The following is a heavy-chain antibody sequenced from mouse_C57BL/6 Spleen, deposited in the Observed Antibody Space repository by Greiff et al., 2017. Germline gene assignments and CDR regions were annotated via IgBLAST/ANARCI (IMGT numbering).Heavy chain of an antibody. J-gene: IGHJ1*03. CDR3: ARHYDYVWYFDV. D-gene: IGHD2-4*01. V-gene: IGHV1-55*01. Sequence: QVQLQQPGAELVKPGASVKMSCKASGYTFTSYWITWVKQRPGQGLEWIGDIYPGSGSTNYNEKFKSKATLTVDTSSSTAYMQLSSLTSEDSAVYYWARHYDYVWYFDVWGTGTTVTVSS. CDR1: GYTFTSYW. CDR2: IYPGSGST.